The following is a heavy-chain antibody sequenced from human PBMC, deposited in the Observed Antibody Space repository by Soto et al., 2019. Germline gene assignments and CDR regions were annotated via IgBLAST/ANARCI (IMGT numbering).Heavy chain of an antibody. D-gene: IGHD3-22*01. V-gene: IGHV3-30*03. Sequence: QVQLVESGGGVVQPGRSLRLSCAASGFTFSDYGMHWVRQAPGKGLEWVAVISYDGSNKYYADSVKGRFTISRDNSKNTLFLQMNSLRAEDTAVYYCEGTGPGYYDSSGPVEPAFDIWGQGTMVTVSS. CDR3: EGTGPGYYDSSGPVEPAFDI. CDR2: ISYDGSNK. CDR1: GFTFSDYG. J-gene: IGHJ3*02.